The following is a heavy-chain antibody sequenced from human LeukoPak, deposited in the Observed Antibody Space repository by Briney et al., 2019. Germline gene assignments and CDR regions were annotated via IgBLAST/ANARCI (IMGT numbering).Heavy chain of an antibody. Sequence: SETLSLTCTVSGGSISSYYWSWIRQPPGKGLEWIGYIYYSGSTNYNPSLKSRVTISVDTSKNQFSLKLSSVTAADTAVYYCARLPMVRGVHPDYWGQGTLVTVSS. D-gene: IGHD3-10*01. CDR1: GGSISSYY. V-gene: IGHV4-59*08. CDR2: IYYSGST. CDR3: ARLPMVRGVHPDY. J-gene: IGHJ4*02.